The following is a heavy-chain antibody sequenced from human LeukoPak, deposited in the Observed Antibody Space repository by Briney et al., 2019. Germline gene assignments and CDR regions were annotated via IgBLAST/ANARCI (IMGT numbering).Heavy chain of an antibody. CDR1: GFTFSSYA. D-gene: IGHD4-11*01. Sequence: QPGGSLRLSCAASGFTFSSYAMSWVRQAPGKGLEWVSAISGSGGSTYYADSGKGRFTISRDNSKNTLYLQMNSLRAEDTAVYYCAKGSEINYGAYMDVWGKGTTVTVSS. CDR2: ISGSGGST. V-gene: IGHV3-23*01. J-gene: IGHJ6*03. CDR3: AKGSEINYGAYMDV.